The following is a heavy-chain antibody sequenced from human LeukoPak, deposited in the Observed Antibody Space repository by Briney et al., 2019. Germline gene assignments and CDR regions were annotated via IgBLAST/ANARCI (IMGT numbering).Heavy chain of an antibody. Sequence: GGSLRHSCAASGFTFCSYVMNLVRQAPGKGLEWVSFISSSGSTIYYADLVKGRFTISRDKAKNSLYLQMNSLRAEDTAINYCARAGRYFDYWGQGTLVTVSS. CDR2: ISSSGSTI. J-gene: IGHJ4*02. V-gene: IGHV3-48*03. CDR1: GFTFCSYV. CDR3: ARAGRYFDY.